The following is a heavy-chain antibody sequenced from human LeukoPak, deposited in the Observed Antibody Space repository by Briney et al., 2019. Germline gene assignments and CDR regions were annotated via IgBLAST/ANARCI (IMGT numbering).Heavy chain of an antibody. CDR1: GFTVSSNH. J-gene: IGHJ4*02. V-gene: IGHV3-53*01. CDR3: ARDRPQDSSGYLDY. D-gene: IGHD3-22*01. CDR2: IYTGGGT. Sequence: GGSLRLSCAVSGFTVSSNHMSWVRQAPGKGLEWVAVIYTGGGTYYADSVKGRFTISRDNSKNTLYLQMNSLRAEDTAVYYCARDRPQDSSGYLDYWGQGTLVTVSS.